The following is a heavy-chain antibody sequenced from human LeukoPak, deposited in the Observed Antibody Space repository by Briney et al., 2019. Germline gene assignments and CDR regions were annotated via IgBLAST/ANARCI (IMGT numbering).Heavy chain of an antibody. D-gene: IGHD2-2*01. CDR1: GYTFTGCY. V-gene: IGHV1-2*02. CDR2: INPNSGGT. J-gene: IGHJ3*02. CDR3: ASLLGYCSSTSCHDAFDI. Sequence: ASVKVSCKASGYTFTGCYMHWVRQAPGQGLEWMGWINPNSGGTNYAQKFQGRVTMTRDTSISTAYMELSRLRSDDTAVYYCASLLGYCSSTSCHDAFDIWGQGTMVTVSS.